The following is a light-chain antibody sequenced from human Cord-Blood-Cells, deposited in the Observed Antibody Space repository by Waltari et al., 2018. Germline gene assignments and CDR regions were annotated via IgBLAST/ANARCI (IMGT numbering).Light chain of an antibody. Sequence: QSALTQPASVSGSPGQSITLPCPGTSSDVVSYNLVPCYQQHPGKAPKLMIYEVSKRPSGVSNRFSGSKSGNTASLTISGLQAEDEADYYCCSYAGSSTYVFGTGTKVTVL. J-gene: IGLJ1*01. V-gene: IGLV2-23*02. CDR2: EVS. CDR1: SSDVVSYNL. CDR3: CSYAGSSTYV.